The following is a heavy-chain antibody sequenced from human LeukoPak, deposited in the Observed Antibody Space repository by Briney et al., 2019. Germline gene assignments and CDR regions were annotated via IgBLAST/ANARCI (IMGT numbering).Heavy chain of an antibody. Sequence: GGSQRLSCAAAGFTFSSYAMNWVRQAPGKGLEWISVIGGSGSTTNYADSVKGRFTISRDNAQNSLYLQMNSLRVEDTGVYYCASQPSAVAGNYWGQGALVTVSS. D-gene: IGHD6-19*01. J-gene: IGHJ4*02. CDR1: GFTFSSYA. V-gene: IGHV3-23*01. CDR3: ASQPSAVAGNY. CDR2: IGGSGSTT.